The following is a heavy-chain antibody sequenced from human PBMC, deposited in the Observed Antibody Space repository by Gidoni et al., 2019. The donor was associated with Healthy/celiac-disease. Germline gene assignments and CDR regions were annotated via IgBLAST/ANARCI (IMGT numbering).Heavy chain of an antibody. V-gene: IGHV4-34*01. D-gene: IGHD2-15*01. Sequence: QVQLQQWGAGLLKPSETLSLTCAVYGGSFSGYYWSWIRQPPGKGLEWIGEINHSGSTNYNPSLKSRVTISVDTSKNQFSLKLSSVTAADTAVYYCARVVPFYCSGGSCYAHGNYYYYGMDVWGQGTTVTVSS. CDR3: ARVVPFYCSGGSCYAHGNYYYYGMDV. CDR2: INHSGST. J-gene: IGHJ6*02. CDR1: GGSFSGYY.